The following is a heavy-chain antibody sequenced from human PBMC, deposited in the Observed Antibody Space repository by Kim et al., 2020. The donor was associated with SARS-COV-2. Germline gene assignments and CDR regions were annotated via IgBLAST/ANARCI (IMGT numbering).Heavy chain of an antibody. D-gene: IGHD3-22*01. CDR3: ARGPYYYDSNGMDV. Sequence: SETLSLTCAVYGGSFSGYYWSWIRQPPGKGLEWIGEINHSGSTNYNPSLKSRVTISVDTSKNQFSLKLSSVTAADTAVYYCARGPYYYDSNGMDVWGQGTTVTVSS. J-gene: IGHJ6*02. CDR1: GGSFSGYY. V-gene: IGHV4-34*01. CDR2: INHSGST.